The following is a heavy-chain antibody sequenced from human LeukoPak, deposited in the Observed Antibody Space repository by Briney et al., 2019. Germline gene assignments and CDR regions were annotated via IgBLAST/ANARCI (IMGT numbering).Heavy chain of an antibody. V-gene: IGHV3-7*01. D-gene: IGHD6-19*01. Sequence: PGGSLRLSCASSGFTFSNDWMTWVRQAQGKGLEWVANINKDGSKKNYVDSVKGRFTISRDNSKNSLFLQMNSLRAEDTAIYYCARDTSPSSSSSYFDAFGMWGQGTMVTVSS. J-gene: IGHJ3*02. CDR1: GFTFSNDW. CDR2: INKDGSKK. CDR3: ARDTSPSSSSSYFDAFGM.